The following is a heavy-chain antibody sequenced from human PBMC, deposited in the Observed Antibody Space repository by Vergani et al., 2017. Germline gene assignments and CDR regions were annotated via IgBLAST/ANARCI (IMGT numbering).Heavy chain of an antibody. CDR1: GFTFSSYG. J-gene: IGHJ6*02. CDR2: ISYDGSNK. CDR3: AKDHAHGGKSRYYYGMDV. Sequence: VQLLESGGGVVQPGRSLRLSCAASGFTFSSYGMHWVRQAPGKGLEWVAVISYDGSNKYYADSVKGRFTISRDNSKNTLYLQMNSLRAEDTAVYYCAKDHAHGGKSRYYYGMDVWGQGTTVTGSS. D-gene: IGHD4-23*01. V-gene: IGHV3-30*18.